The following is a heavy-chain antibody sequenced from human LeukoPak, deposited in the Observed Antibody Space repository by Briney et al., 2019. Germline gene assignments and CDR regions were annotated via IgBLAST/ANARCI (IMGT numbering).Heavy chain of an antibody. CDR1: GFTFSSYG. CDR3: ARGSSSWYIPHDY. Sequence: PGGSLRLSCAASGFTFSSYGMHWVRQAPGKGLEWVAFIRYDGSNKYYADSVKGRFTISRDNSKNTLYLQMNSLRAEDTAVYYCARGSSSWYIPHDYWGQGTLVTVSS. V-gene: IGHV3-30*02. D-gene: IGHD6-13*01. J-gene: IGHJ4*02. CDR2: IRYDGSNK.